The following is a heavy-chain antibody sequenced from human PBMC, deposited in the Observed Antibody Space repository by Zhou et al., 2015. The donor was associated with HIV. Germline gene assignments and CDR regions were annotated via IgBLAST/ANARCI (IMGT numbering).Heavy chain of an antibody. V-gene: IGHV1-69*01. J-gene: IGHJ6*02. CDR1: GGTFSSYA. Sequence: QVQLVQSGAEVKKPGSSVKVSCKASGGTFSSYAISWVRQAPGQGLEWMGGIIPIFGTANYAQKFQGRVTITADESTSTAYMELSSLKSEDTAVYYCARDNGGIVGATSDYYYGMDVVGPRDHGHRLL. D-gene: IGHD1-26*01. CDR3: ARDNGGIVGATSDYYYGMDV. CDR2: IIPIFGTA.